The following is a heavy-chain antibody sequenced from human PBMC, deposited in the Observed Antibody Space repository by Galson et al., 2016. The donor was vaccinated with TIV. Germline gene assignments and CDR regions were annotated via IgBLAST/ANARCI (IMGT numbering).Heavy chain of an antibody. CDR2: INTATGYT. CDR1: GYTFTSYG. Sequence: SVKVSCKASGYTFTSYGIHWMRQAPGQRLEWMGWINTATGYTKYSQTFQDRITITRDTSASTAYMVLSSLRSEDTATYYCARLGYCSSMSCFQFDPWGQGTLVSVSS. J-gene: IGHJ5*02. D-gene: IGHD2-2*01. V-gene: IGHV1-3*04. CDR3: ARLGYCSSMSCFQFDP.